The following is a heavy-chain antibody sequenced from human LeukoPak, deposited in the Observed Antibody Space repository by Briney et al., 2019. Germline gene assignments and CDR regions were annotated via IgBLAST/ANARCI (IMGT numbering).Heavy chain of an antibody. CDR3: TREADPAFSASSSPDF. Sequence: GGSLRLSCAASGFGFSNFWMHWVRQAPGKGLEWVSRIKTDGSITAYADSVKGRFTISRDNAKNTLYLHMNSLKGEDTATYFCTREADPAFSASSSPDFWGQGTPVTVS. CDR1: GFGFSNFW. D-gene: IGHD6-6*01. V-gene: IGHV3-74*01. J-gene: IGHJ4*02. CDR2: IKTDGSIT.